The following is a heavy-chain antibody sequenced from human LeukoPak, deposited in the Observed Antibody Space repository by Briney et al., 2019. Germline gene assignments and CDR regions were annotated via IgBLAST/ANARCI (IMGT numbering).Heavy chain of an antibody. V-gene: IGHV3-7*03. J-gene: IGHJ4*02. Sequence: GGSPRLSCVVSGFTLSSRWMMWVRQAPGEGLEWMTNINRDGSEKNYVDSVKGRFTITRDNAGNSLYLQMNSLKVEDSAIYYCATYDSWSGYNIAYWGQGTLVTVSS. CDR2: INRDGSEK. CDR1: GFTLSSRW. CDR3: ATYDSWSGYNIAY. D-gene: IGHD3-3*01.